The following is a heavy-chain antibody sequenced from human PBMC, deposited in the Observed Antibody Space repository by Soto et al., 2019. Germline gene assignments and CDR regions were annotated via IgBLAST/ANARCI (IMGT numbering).Heavy chain of an antibody. CDR1: GFTFSSYG. J-gene: IGHJ4*02. D-gene: IGHD3-10*01. Sequence: GGSLRLSCAASGFTFSSYGMHWVRQAPGKGLEWVAVISYDGSNKYYADSVKGRFTISRDNSKNSLYLQLNSLRAEDTALYFCVRSGNYRSGSYWYFFAYWGQGALVTVSS. V-gene: IGHV3-30*03. CDR3: VRSGNYRSGSYWYFFAY. CDR2: ISYDGSNK.